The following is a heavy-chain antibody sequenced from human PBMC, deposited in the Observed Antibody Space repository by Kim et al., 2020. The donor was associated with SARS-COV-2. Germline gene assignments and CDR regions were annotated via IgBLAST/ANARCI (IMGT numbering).Heavy chain of an antibody. Sequence: FQGRVTITADESTSTAYMELSSLRSEDTAVYYCARVKGITMVRGVITFDYWGQGTLVTVSS. D-gene: IGHD3-10*01. V-gene: IGHV1-69*01. J-gene: IGHJ4*02. CDR3: ARVKGITMVRGVITFDY.